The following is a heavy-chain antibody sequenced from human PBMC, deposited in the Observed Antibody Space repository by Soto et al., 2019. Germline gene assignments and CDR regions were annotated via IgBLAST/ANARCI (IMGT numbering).Heavy chain of an antibody. V-gene: IGHV1-18*01. J-gene: IGHJ4*02. CDR2: INAYNGKT. Sequence: QVQLVQSGAEVKKPGASVKGSCKASGYTFTSYGISWVRQAPGQGLEWMGWINAYNGKTQYAQKLQGRVTMTTDTSTSTAYMELRSLRSDDTAVYYCASVKSVAGGKYYFDYWGQGTLVTVSS. CDR1: GYTFTSYG. CDR3: ASVKSVAGGKYYFDY. D-gene: IGHD6-13*01.